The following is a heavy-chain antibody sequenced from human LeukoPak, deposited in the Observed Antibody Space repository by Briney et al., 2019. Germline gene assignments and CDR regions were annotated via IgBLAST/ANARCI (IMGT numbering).Heavy chain of an antibody. CDR3: ARAWSSSSWYGFDY. V-gene: IGHV4-4*07. CDR2: IYTSGST. CDR1: GGSISSYY. J-gene: IGHJ4*02. Sequence: KPSETLSLTCTVSGGSISSYYWSWIRQPAGKGLEWIGRIYTSGSTNYNPSLKSRVTMSVDTSKNQFSLKLSSVTAADTVVYYCARAWSSSSWYGFDYWGQGTLVTVSS. D-gene: IGHD6-13*01.